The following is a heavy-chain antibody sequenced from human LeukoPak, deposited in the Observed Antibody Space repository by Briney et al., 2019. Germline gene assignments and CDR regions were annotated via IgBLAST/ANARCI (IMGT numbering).Heavy chain of an antibody. D-gene: IGHD3-22*01. Sequence: GGSLRLSCAASGFTVSNNYMSWVRQAPGKGLEWVSVIYSGGSTYYADSVKGRFTISRDNSKNTLYLQMNSLRAEDTAVYYCARGRGYYYDTPFDYWGQGTLVTVSS. J-gene: IGHJ4*02. CDR2: IYSGGST. V-gene: IGHV3-66*01. CDR3: ARGRGYYYDTPFDY. CDR1: GFTVSNNY.